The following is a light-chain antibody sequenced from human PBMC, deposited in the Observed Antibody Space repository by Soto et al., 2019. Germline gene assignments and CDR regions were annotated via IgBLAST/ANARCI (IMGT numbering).Light chain of an antibody. CDR2: AAS. V-gene: IGKV3-20*01. Sequence: EIVLTQSPGTLSLSPGERATLSCRASQTIGSSFLAWYQQKPGQAPRLLIYAASTRATGSPDRFSGGGSGTDFTLTISRLEPEDFAVYYCQQYGSSPFTFGPGTKVDIK. CDR1: QTIGSSF. CDR3: QQYGSSPFT. J-gene: IGKJ3*01.